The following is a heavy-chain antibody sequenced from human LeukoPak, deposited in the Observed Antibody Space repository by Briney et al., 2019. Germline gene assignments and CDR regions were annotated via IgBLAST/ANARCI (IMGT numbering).Heavy chain of an antibody. V-gene: IGHV3-33*06. Sequence: PGRSLRHSCAASGFTFSSYGMHWVRQAPGKGLESVAVIWYDGSNKYYADSVKGRFTISRDNSKNTLYLQMNSLRAEDTAVYYCAKERGWFGELLDDYWGQGTLVTVSS. CDR3: AKERGWFGELLDDY. CDR1: GFTFSSYG. CDR2: IWYDGSNK. J-gene: IGHJ4*02. D-gene: IGHD3-10*01.